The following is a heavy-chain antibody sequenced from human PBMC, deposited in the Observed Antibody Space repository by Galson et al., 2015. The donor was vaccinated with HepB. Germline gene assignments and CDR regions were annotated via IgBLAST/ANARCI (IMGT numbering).Heavy chain of an antibody. CDR3: TTDRFIYDSSGYRWAYFQH. J-gene: IGHJ1*01. CDR1: GFTFSNAW. CDR2: IKSKTDGGTT. V-gene: IGHV3-15*07. D-gene: IGHD3-22*01. Sequence: SLRLSCAASGFTFSNAWMNWVRQAPGKGLEWVGRIKSKTDGGTTDYAAPVKGRFTISRDDSKNTLYLQMNSLKTEDTAVYYCTTDRFIYDSSGYRWAYFQHWGQGTLVTVSS.